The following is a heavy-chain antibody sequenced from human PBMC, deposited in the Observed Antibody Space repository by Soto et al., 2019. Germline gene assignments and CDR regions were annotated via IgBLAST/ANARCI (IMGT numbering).Heavy chain of an antibody. D-gene: IGHD1-26*01. V-gene: IGHV1-8*01. CDR2: MNPKSGDT. CDR3: ARGGYSVVGASAC. J-gene: IGHJ4*02. Sequence: QVQLVQSGAEVKMPGASVKVSCKASGYTFSDYGINWVRQATGQGLEWMGWMNPKSGDTVYAQKFQGRVCMPRTSTITTADMELKRLIPEDAPLYSVARGGYSVVGASACWGQGTRVPVP. CDR1: GYTFSDYG.